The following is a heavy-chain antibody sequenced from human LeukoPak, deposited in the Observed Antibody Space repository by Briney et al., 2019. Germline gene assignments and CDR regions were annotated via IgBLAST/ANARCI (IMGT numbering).Heavy chain of an antibody. CDR3: ARDSLYYGSGSYLGFDP. CDR2: ISGYNGNT. V-gene: IGHV1-18*01. D-gene: IGHD3-10*01. J-gene: IGHJ5*02. CDR1: GYTFTRYG. Sequence: ASVKVSCKASGYTFTRYGTSWVRQAPGQGLEWMGWISGYNGNTNYAEKLQGRVTMTTDTSTSTVCMELRSLRSDDTAVYYCARDSLYYGSGSYLGFDPWGQGTLVSVSS.